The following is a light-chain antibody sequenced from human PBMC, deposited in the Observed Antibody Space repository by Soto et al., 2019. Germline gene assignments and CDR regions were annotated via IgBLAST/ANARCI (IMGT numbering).Light chain of an antibody. CDR3: QRYDSLRT. Sequence: EFVFTQSPATLSLSPGESATLSCRASQSISSYLAWYQQKPGQAPRLLIYDASNTATGIPARLSGTGSGTDFTLTIKNLEPEDFAMYYCQRYDSLRTFGQGTKVDIK. CDR2: DAS. V-gene: IGKV3-11*01. J-gene: IGKJ1*01. CDR1: QSISSY.